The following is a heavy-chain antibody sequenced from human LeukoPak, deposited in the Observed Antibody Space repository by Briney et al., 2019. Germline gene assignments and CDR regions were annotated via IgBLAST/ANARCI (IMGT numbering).Heavy chain of an antibody. CDR1: GGSISGGDYY. CDR2: FHYTGST. V-gene: IGHV4-39*01. D-gene: IGHD5-24*01. Sequence: PSETLSLTCTVSGGSISGGDYYWGWIRQPPGKGLEWIASFHYTGSTYYNPSLNSRVTISKDTSKNQLSLKLRSVTAADTAVYFCARGWDGYKIGNYWGQGTLVTVSS. J-gene: IGHJ4*02. CDR3: ARGWDGYKIGNY.